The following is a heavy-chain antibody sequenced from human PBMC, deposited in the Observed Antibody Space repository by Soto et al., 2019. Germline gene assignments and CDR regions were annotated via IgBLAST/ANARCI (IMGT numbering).Heavy chain of an antibody. V-gene: IGHV4-59*01. Sequence: SETLSLTCTVSGDSISTFYWDWMRQSPGKELEWIGYVYYTGSTNYNPSLKSRVTISVDRSKNQFSLKLTSANAADTAVYYCARGRTVRNYADDSSDYFYFFDYWGQGTQVTVSS. CDR1: GDSISTFY. J-gene: IGHJ4*02. CDR2: VYYTGST. CDR3: ARGRTVRNYADDSSDYFYFFDY. D-gene: IGHD3-22*01.